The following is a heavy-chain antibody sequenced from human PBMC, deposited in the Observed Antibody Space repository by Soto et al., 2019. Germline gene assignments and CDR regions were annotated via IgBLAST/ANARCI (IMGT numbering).Heavy chain of an antibody. CDR3: ATGTRFLEWLSGGYYYMDV. CDR1: GGSFSGYY. V-gene: IGHV4-34*01. D-gene: IGHD3-3*01. Sequence: SETLSPTCAVYGGSFSGYYWSWIRQPPGKGLEWIGEIYQSGSTNYNPSLKSRVTISVDTSKNQFSLKLSSVTAADTAVYYCATGTRFLEWLSGGYYYMDVWGKGTTVTVSS. J-gene: IGHJ6*03. CDR2: IYQSGST.